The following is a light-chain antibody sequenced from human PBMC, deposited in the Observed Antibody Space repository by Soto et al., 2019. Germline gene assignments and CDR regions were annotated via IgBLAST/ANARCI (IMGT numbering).Light chain of an antibody. CDR1: QSLLHSNGYNY. J-gene: IGKJ1*01. Sequence: DIVMTQSPLSLPVTPGEPASISCRSSQSLLHSNGYNYLDWYLQKPGQSPQLLIYLGSNRASGVPDRFSGGGSGTDFTLKISRVEAEYVGVYCCMQALQTVTFGQGTKVEIK. CDR3: MQALQTVT. V-gene: IGKV2-28*01. CDR2: LGS.